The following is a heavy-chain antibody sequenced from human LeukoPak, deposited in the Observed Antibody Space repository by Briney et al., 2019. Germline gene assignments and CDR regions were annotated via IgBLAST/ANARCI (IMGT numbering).Heavy chain of an antibody. J-gene: IGHJ4*02. CDR3: ARSLGYCSGGSCQQPRRAYYFDY. CDR1: GGSISSGGYS. Sequence: SETLSLTCAVSGGSISSGGYSWSWIRQPPGKGLEWIGYIYHSGSTYYNPSLKSRVTISVDRSKNQFSLKLSSVTAADTAVYYCARSLGYCSGGSCQQPRRAYYFDYWGQGTLVTVSS. D-gene: IGHD2-15*01. V-gene: IGHV4-30-2*01. CDR2: IYHSGST.